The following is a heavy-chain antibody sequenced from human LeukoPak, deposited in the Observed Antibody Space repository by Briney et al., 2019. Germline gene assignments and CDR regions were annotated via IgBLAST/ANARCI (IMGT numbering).Heavy chain of an antibody. J-gene: IGHJ4*02. CDR1: GFTFSSYA. D-gene: IGHD2-2*01. V-gene: IGHV3-30-3*01. Sequence: GGSLRLSCAASGFTFSSYAMHWVRQAPGKGLEWVAVISYDGSNKYYADSVKGRFTISRDNSKNTLYLQMNSLRAEDTAVYYCAREDCSSTSCYEDYWGQGTLVTASS. CDR3: AREDCSSTSCYEDY. CDR2: ISYDGSNK.